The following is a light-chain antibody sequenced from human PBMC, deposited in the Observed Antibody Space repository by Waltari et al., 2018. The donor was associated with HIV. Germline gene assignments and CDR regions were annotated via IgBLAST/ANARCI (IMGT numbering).Light chain of an antibody. CDR1: GSDLHYYNS. V-gene: IGLV2-14*01. CDR2: EVS. CDR3: TSYISSASPE. Sequence: QSALTQPASVSGSPGQSITISCTGTGSDLHYYNSFSWYQHHPGKAPKVIIYEVSNRPSGVSSRFSGSISGNTASLTISGLQAEDEADYFCTSYISSASPEFGGGTKVTVL. J-gene: IGLJ3*02.